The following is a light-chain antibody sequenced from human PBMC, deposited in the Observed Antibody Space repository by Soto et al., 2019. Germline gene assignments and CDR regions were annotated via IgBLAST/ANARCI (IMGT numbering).Light chain of an antibody. J-gene: IGKJ3*01. Sequence: VVNMSRWAVSLSREECSSLSWTASQSVSSNYLAWYQQRPGQAPRLLIYGASSRAIGIPDRFAGSGSGTDFTLTFSILETEDLAVYFCKQYRPSLFTFGPGTKVDIK. V-gene: IGKV3-20*01. CDR2: GAS. CDR3: KQYRPSLFT. CDR1: QSVSSNY.